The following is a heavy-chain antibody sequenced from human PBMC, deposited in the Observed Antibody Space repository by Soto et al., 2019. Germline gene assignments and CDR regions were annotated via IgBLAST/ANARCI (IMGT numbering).Heavy chain of an antibody. Sequence: GGSLRLSCAASGVTFISYAMSWVRQAPGKGLEWVSAISGSGGSTYYADSVKGRFTISRDNSKNTLYLQMNSLRAEDTAVYYCAKYYDFWSGPYYMDVWGKGTTVTVSS. D-gene: IGHD3-3*01. CDR1: GVTFISYA. CDR3: AKYYDFWSGPYYMDV. J-gene: IGHJ6*03. V-gene: IGHV3-23*01. CDR2: ISGSGGST.